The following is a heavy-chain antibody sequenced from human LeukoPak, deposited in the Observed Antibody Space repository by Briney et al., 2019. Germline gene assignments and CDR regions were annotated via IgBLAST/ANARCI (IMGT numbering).Heavy chain of an antibody. D-gene: IGHD6-13*01. Sequence: GGSLRLSCAASGFTFDDYAMHWVRQAPGKGLEWVSGISWNSGSIGYADSVKGRFTISRDNAKNSLYLQMNSLRAEDTALYYCAKDIAAAGSGHYYGMAVWGQGTTVTVSS. CDR3: AKDIAAAGSGHYYGMAV. V-gene: IGHV3-9*01. J-gene: IGHJ6*02. CDR2: ISWNSGSI. CDR1: GFTFDDYA.